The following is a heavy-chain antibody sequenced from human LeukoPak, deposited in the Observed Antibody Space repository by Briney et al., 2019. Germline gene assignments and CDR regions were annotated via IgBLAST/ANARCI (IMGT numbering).Heavy chain of an antibody. CDR3: VRDPSGSGFAFDS. CDR2: IWFDGSNK. Sequence: GGSLRLSCAASGFTFGTYWMSWVRQAPGKGLEWVAFIWFDGSNKHYADSVKGRFTISRDNSEDTLYLQMNSLRAEDTAVYYCVRDPSGSGFAFDSWGQGALVTVSS. V-gene: IGHV3-33*08. J-gene: IGHJ4*02. D-gene: IGHD1-1*01. CDR1: GFTFGTYW.